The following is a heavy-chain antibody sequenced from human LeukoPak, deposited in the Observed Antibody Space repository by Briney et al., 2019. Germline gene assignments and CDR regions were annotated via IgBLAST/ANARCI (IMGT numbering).Heavy chain of an antibody. CDR3: ARGDDFWSGYYTGSY. Sequence: GGSLRLSCAASGFTFSSYWMHWVRQAPGKGLVWVSRIKSDGSSTSYADPVKGRFTISRDNAKNTLYLQMNSLRAEDTAVYYCARGDDFWSGYYTGSYWGQGTLVTVSS. V-gene: IGHV3-74*01. D-gene: IGHD3-3*01. CDR1: GFTFSSYW. CDR2: IKSDGSST. J-gene: IGHJ4*02.